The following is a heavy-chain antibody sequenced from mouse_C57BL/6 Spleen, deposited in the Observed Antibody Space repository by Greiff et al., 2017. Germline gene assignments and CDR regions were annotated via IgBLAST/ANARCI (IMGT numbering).Heavy chain of an antibody. Sequence: QVQLKESGAELVKPGASVKISCKASGYAFSSYWMNWVKQRPGKGLEWIGQIYPGDGDTNYNGKFKGKATLTADKSSSTAYMQLNSMTSEDTAVYICARYYGSSYNRYVDVWGTGTTVTVAS. D-gene: IGHD1-1*01. V-gene: IGHV1-80*01. CDR2: IYPGDGDT. J-gene: IGHJ1*03. CDR3: ARYYGSSYNRYVDV. CDR1: GYAFSSYW.